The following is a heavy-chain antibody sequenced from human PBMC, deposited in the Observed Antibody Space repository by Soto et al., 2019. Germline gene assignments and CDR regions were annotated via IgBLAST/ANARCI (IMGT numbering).Heavy chain of an antibody. D-gene: IGHD2-15*01. CDR3: TLGVVAAHDAFDI. CDR1: GFTFGDYA. Sequence: GGSLRLSCTASGFTFGDYAMSWFRQAPGKGLEWVGFIRSKAYGGTTEYAASVKGRFTISRDDSKSIAYLQMNSLKTEDTAVYYCTLGVVAAHDAFDIWGQGTMVTVS. J-gene: IGHJ3*02. CDR2: IRSKAYGGTT. V-gene: IGHV3-49*03.